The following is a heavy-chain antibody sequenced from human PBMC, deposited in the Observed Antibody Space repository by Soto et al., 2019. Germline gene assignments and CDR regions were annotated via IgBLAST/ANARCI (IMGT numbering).Heavy chain of an antibody. D-gene: IGHD2-15*01. J-gene: IGHJ5*01. CDR2: ITNRGTHT. CDR3: ARAHEVAWFDS. CDR1: GFSFSSYT. Sequence: PGGSLRLSCTASGFSFSSYTMNWVRQAPGKGLQWVASITNRGTHTYSADSVKGRFTISRDNDKNSLYLQMNNLRAEDTATFYCARAHEVAWFDSWGLGTLVTVSS. V-gene: IGHV3-21*06.